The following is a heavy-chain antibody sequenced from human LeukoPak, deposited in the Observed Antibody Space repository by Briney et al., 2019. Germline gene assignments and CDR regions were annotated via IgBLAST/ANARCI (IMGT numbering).Heavy chain of an antibody. CDR3: ARFNYYDSSGYFQFDY. D-gene: IGHD3-22*01. Sequence: PSEALSLTCTVSGGSISSYYWSWIRQPPGKGLEWIGYIYYSGSTNYNPSLKSRVTISVDTSKNQFFLKLSSVTAADTAVYYCARFNYYDSSGYFQFDYWGQGTLVTVSS. J-gene: IGHJ4*02. V-gene: IGHV4-59*01. CDR1: GGSISSYY. CDR2: IYYSGST.